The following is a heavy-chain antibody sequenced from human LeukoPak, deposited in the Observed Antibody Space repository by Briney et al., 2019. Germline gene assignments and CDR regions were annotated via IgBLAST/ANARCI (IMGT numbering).Heavy chain of an antibody. Sequence: PSETLSLTCTVFGGSISSSSYYWGWIRQPPGKGLEWIGSIYYSGNTYYNPSLKSRVTMSVDTSKSQFSLKLSSVTAAGTAVYYCARSRIAARPDEFDYWGQGTLVTVSS. CDR2: IYYSGNT. CDR3: ARSRIAARPDEFDY. CDR1: GGSISSSSYY. D-gene: IGHD6-6*01. V-gene: IGHV4-39*01. J-gene: IGHJ4*02.